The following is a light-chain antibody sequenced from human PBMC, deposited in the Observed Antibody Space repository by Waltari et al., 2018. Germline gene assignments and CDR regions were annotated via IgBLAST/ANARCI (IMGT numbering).Light chain of an antibody. J-gene: IGKJ1*01. CDR2: GTS. CDR1: QSVSSS. V-gene: IGKV3-15*01. CDR3: QQYNNWPET. Sequence: EIVMTQSPGTLSVSPGERATLSCRASQSVSSSLAWYQQKPGQAPRLLVYGTSTRATGIPARFSGSGSGTEFTLTISSLQSEDFAVYYCQQYNNWPETFGQGTKVEIK.